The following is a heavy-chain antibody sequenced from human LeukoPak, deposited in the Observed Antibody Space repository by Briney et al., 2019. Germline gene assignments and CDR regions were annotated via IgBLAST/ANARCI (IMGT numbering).Heavy chain of an antibody. D-gene: IGHD1-26*01. J-gene: IGHJ4*02. CDR2: IYYSGST. CDR1: GASISSYY. V-gene: IGHV4-39*01. CDR3: ARSEGELLNY. Sequence: PSETLSLTCTVSGASISSYYWGWIRQPPGKGLEWIGGIYYSGSTYYNPSLKSRVTISVDTSKNQFSLKLSSVTAADTAVYYCARSEGELLNYWGQGTLVTVSS.